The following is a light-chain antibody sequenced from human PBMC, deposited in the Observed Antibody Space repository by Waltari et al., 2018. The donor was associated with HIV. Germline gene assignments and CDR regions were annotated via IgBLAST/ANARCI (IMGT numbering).Light chain of an antibody. CDR2: ENN. Sequence: SYVVTQPPSLSVAPGQTARMTCEGNNIESYSVHWYQLRPGQAPVLVVHENNARPPGIPERFFGSNSGNTATLTINRVEADHEADYYCQVWDSTDDHWVFGGGTKLTVL. CDR1: NIESYS. CDR3: QVWDSTDDHWV. J-gene: IGLJ3*02. V-gene: IGLV3-21*02.